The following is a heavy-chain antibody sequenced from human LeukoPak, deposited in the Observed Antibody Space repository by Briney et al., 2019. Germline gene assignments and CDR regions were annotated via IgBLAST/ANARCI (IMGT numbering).Heavy chain of an antibody. CDR1: GYTFTGYY. CDR3: ARHPGKVTNDWYFDL. CDR2: INPNSGAT. J-gene: IGHJ2*01. V-gene: IGHV1-2*02. Sequence: ASVKVSCKASGYTFTGYYIHWVRQAPGQGLEWMAWINPNSGATNYAQKFQGRVTMTRDTSITTAYMELSRLSSDDTAVYYCARHPGKVTNDWYFDLWGRGTLVTVSS. D-gene: IGHD4-23*01.